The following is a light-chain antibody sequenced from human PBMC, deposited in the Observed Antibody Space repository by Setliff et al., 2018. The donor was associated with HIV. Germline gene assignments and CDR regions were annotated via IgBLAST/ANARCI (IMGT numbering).Light chain of an antibody. J-gene: IGLJ1*01. CDR1: TGAVTSGHY. CDR3: QSYDSSLTGYV. V-gene: IGLV7-46*01. Sequence: AVVTQEPSLTVSPGGTVTLTCGSSTGAVTSGHYPYWFQQKPGQAPRTLIYDTNNKHSWTPARFSGSLLGGKAALTLSGAQPEDEADYYCQSYDSSLTGYVFGTGTKVTVL. CDR2: DTN.